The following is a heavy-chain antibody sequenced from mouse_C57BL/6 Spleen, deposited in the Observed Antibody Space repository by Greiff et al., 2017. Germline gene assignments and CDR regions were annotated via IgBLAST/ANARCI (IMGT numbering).Heavy chain of an antibody. Sequence: QVQLQQSGAELVRPGTSVKVSCKASGYAFTNYLIEWVKQRPGQGLEWIGVINPGSGGTNYNEKFKGKATLTADKSSSTAYMQLSSLTSEDSAVYFCARPYYYGSSYIGYYYAMDYWGQGTSVTVSS. D-gene: IGHD1-1*01. CDR1: GYAFTNYL. CDR3: ARPYYYGSSYIGYYYAMDY. J-gene: IGHJ4*01. V-gene: IGHV1-54*01. CDR2: INPGSGGT.